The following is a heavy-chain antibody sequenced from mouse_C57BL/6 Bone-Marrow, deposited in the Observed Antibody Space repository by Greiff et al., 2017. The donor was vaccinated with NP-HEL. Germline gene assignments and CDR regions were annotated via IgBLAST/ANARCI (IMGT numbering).Heavy chain of an antibody. D-gene: IGHD1-1*01. Sequence: VQLQQSGPGLVQPSQSLSITCTVSGFSLTSYGVHWVRQSPGKGLVWLGVIWSGGSTDYNAAFISRLSISKDNSKSQVFFKMNSLQADDTAIYYCAAGYYGSSPGYFDYWGQGTTLTVSS. CDR2: IWSGGST. CDR1: GFSLTSYG. J-gene: IGHJ2*01. V-gene: IGHV2-2*01. CDR3: AAGYYGSSPGYFDY.